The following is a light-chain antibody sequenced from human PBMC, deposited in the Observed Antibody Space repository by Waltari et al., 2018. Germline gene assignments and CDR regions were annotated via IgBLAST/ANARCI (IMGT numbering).Light chain of an antibody. CDR1: RGIDAF. CDR2: DAS. J-gene: IGKJ5*01. CDR3: QQSYSAPFT. Sequence: DIQMTQSPSSLSASVGDRVTITCQPRRGIDAFLNWYQQQPWKAPKLLIYDASTLQRGVPPRFRGTRIGTDFSLTISDLQPEDLATYFCQQSYSAPFTFGRGTRLE. V-gene: IGKV1-39*01.